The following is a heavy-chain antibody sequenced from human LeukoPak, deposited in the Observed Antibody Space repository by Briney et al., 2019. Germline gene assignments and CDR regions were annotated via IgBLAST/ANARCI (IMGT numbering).Heavy chain of an antibody. D-gene: IGHD6-13*01. J-gene: IGHJ4*02. CDR1: GGTFSSYA. Sequence: ASVKVSCKASGGTFSSYAISWVRQAPGQGLEWMGGIIPIFGTANYAQKFQGRVTITTDESTSTAYMELSSLRSEDTAVYYCAREGPPASRHIAAAPFDYWGQGTLVTVSS. CDR2: IIPIFGTA. V-gene: IGHV1-69*05. CDR3: AREGPPASRHIAAAPFDY.